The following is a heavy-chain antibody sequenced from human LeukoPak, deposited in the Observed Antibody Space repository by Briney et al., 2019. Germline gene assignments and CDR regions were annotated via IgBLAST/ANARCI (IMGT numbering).Heavy chain of an antibody. Sequence: GGSLRLSCATSGFTFSSNWMSWVRHAPGRGLEWVANIKPDGSAEYYAASVKGRFTVSRDNAKNSLYLQMNSLGVEDTAVYYCARDPPQEYQLLYFYYFGLDVWGQGTTVTVSS. CDR2: IKPDGSAE. CDR1: GFTFSSNW. D-gene: IGHD2-2*02. CDR3: ARDPPQEYQLLYFYYFGLDV. V-gene: IGHV3-7*01. J-gene: IGHJ6*02.